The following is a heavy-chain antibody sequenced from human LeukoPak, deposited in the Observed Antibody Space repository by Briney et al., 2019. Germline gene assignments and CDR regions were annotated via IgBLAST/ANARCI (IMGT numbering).Heavy chain of an antibody. V-gene: IGHV6-1*01. CDR1: GDSVSSNSAA. J-gene: IGHJ4*02. CDR2: TYYRSKWYN. Sequence: SQTLSLTCAISGDSVSSNSAAWNWIRQSPSRGLEWLGKTYYRSKWYNDYAVSVKSRITINPDTSKNQFSLQLNSVTPEDTAVYYCARGPPYCSSTRCRDWGQGTLVTVSS. D-gene: IGHD2-2*01. CDR3: ARGPPYCSSTRCRD.